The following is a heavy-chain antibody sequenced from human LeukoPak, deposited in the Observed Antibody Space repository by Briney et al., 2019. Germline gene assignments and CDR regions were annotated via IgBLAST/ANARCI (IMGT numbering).Heavy chain of an antibody. D-gene: IGHD6-13*01. Sequence: GGSLRLSCAASGFTFSSYGMHWVRQAPGKGLEWVAVISYDGSNKYYADSVKGRFTISRDNSKNTLYLQMNSLRAEDTAVYYCARDGFRSSWYLALDYWGQGTLVTVSS. CDR1: GFTFSSYG. CDR3: ARDGFRSSWYLALDY. V-gene: IGHV3-30*03. CDR2: ISYDGSNK. J-gene: IGHJ4*02.